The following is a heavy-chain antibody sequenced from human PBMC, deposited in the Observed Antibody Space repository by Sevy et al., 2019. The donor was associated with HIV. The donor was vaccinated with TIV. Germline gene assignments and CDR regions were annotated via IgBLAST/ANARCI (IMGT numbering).Heavy chain of an antibody. Sequence: GGSLRLSCAASGFTFSNAWMSWVRQAPGKGLEWVGRIKSKTDGGTTDYAAPVKGRFTISRDDSKNTLYLQMNSLKTEDTAVYYCTTDSGYSYGSDAFDIWGQGTMVTVSS. CDR3: TTDSGYSYGSDAFDI. J-gene: IGHJ3*02. D-gene: IGHD5-18*01. CDR2: IKSKTDGGTT. CDR1: GFTFSNAW. V-gene: IGHV3-15*01.